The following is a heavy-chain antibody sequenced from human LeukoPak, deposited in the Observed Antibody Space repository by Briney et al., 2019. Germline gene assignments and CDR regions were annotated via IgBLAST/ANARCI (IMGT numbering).Heavy chain of an antibody. V-gene: IGHV3-23*01. CDR2: ISGSGGST. D-gene: IGHD3-22*01. J-gene: IGHJ4*02. CDR1: GLTFSSYA. CDR3: AKSLCYDSSGYCLDFDY. Sequence: PGGSLRLSCAASGLTFSSYAMSWVRQAPGKGLEWVSAISGSGGSTYYADSVKGRFTISRDNSKNTLYLQMNSLRAEDTAVYYCAKSLCYDSSGYCLDFDYWGRGTLVTVSS.